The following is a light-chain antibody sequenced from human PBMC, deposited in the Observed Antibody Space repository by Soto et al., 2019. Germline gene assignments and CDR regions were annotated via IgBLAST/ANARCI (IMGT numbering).Light chain of an antibody. J-gene: IGKJ1*01. CDR3: QQYGSSPGT. V-gene: IGKV3-15*01. CDR1: QSVSSN. Sequence: EIVMTQSPATLSVSPGERATLSCRASQSVSSNLAWYQQKPGQAPRLLIYGASTRATGIPARFSGSGSGTEFTLTISSLRSEDFAVYYCQQYGSSPGTFGQGTKVEIK. CDR2: GAS.